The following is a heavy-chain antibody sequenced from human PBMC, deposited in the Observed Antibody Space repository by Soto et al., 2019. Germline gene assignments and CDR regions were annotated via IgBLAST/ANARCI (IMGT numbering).Heavy chain of an antibody. V-gene: IGHV4-39*01. Sequence: PSETLSLTCTVSGGSISSSSYYWGWIRQPPGKGLEWIGSIYYSGSTYYNPSPKSRVTISVDTSKNQFSLKLSSVTAADTAVYYCAEIDYGSGSYYYYYGMDVWGQGTTVTVSS. CDR3: AEIDYGSGSYYYYYGMDV. D-gene: IGHD3-10*01. J-gene: IGHJ6*02. CDR1: GGSISSSSYY. CDR2: IYYSGST.